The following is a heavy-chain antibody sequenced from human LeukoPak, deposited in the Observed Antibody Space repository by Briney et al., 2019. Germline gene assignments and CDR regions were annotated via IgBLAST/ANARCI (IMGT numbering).Heavy chain of an antibody. Sequence: PGGSLRLSCAASGFTFSNSAMSWVRQAPGKGLEWVSGISGSGGRTYYADPVKGRFTISRDNSKNTLFLQMNSLRAEDTAVYYCAKGSKEVLFTRDHHMDVWGKGTTVTISS. J-gene: IGHJ6*03. V-gene: IGHV3-23*01. CDR1: GFTFSNSA. D-gene: IGHD3-3*01. CDR3: AKGSKEVLFTRDHHMDV. CDR2: ISGSGGRT.